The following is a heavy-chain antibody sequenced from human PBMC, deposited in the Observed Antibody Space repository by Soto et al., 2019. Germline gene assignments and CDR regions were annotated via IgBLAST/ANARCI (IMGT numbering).Heavy chain of an antibody. J-gene: IGHJ4*02. V-gene: IGHV1-18*01. CDR3: ARDQYYDILTGYFPSLSFVC. D-gene: IGHD3-9*01. Sequence: QVQLVQSGAEVKKPGASVKVSCKASGYTFTSYGISWVRQAPGQGLEWMGWISAYNGNTNYAQKLQGRVTMTTDTSTSTAYMELRSLRSDDTAVYYCARDQYYDILTGYFPSLSFVCWGQGTLVTVSS. CDR1: GYTFTSYG. CDR2: ISAYNGNT.